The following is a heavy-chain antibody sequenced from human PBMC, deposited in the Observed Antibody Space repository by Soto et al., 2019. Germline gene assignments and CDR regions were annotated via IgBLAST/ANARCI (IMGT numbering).Heavy chain of an antibody. CDR1: GFTFSSYG. Sequence: TGGSLRLSCAASGFTFSSYGMHWVRQAPGKGLEWVAVISFDGSNKYYADSVKGRFTISRDNSKNTVYLQMNSLRAEDTAVYYCARHPERIAQIGWFDPWGQGTLVTVSS. V-gene: IGHV3-30*03. CDR3: ARHPERIAQIGWFDP. CDR2: ISFDGSNK. D-gene: IGHD6-13*01. J-gene: IGHJ5*02.